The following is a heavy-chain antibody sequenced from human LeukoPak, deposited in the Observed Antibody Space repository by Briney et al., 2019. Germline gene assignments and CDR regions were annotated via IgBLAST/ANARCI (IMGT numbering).Heavy chain of an antibody. CDR2: ISWNSNTI. CDR1: GFTFSSYA. CDR3: AKGMVRVGPPRFQH. Sequence: GGSLRLSCAASGFTFSSYAMSWVRQAPGKGLEWVSGISWNSNTIGYADSVKGRFTISRDNAKNSLYLQMNSLSAEDTALYYCAKGMVRVGPPRFQHWGQGTLVTVSS. J-gene: IGHJ1*01. D-gene: IGHD3-10*01. V-gene: IGHV3-9*01.